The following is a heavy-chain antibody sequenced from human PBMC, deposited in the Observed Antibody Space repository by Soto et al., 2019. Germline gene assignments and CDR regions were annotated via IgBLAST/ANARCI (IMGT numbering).Heavy chain of an antibody. CDR3: ARQDYSGAYYYMDV. Sequence: SETLSLTCSVSGDSISSYYWSWSRQPPGKGLEWIGYIYYSGSTNYNPSLKSRVTISVDTSKNQFSLKLSSVTAADTAVYYCARQDYSGAYYYMDVWGKGTTVTVSS. CDR2: IYYSGST. D-gene: IGHD4-4*01. V-gene: IGHV4-59*08. J-gene: IGHJ6*03. CDR1: GDSISSYY.